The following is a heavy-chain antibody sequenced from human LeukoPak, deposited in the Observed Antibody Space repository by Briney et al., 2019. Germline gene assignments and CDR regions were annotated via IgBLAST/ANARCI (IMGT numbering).Heavy chain of an antibody. D-gene: IGHD1-26*01. Sequence: SVKVSCKASGGAFSSSAVSWVRQAPGQGLEWLGGIIPVFNSPNYAQKFLGRLTITADESTRTAYMELSSLRAEDTAVYYCARDYGVGSTAFDYFWGQGTLVTVSS. CDR3: ARDYGVGSTAFDYF. V-gene: IGHV1-69*13. J-gene: IGHJ4*02. CDR1: GGAFSSSA. CDR2: IIPVFNSP.